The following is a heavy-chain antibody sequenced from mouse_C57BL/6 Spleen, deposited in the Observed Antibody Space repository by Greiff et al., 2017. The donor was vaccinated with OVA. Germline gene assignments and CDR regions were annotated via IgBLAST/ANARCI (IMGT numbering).Heavy chain of an antibody. CDR3: AKKDIYYGSGGAMDY. Sequence: VQLQQSGPGLVQPSQRLSITCTVSGFSLTSYGVHWVRQSPGKGLEWLGVIWRGGSTDYNAAFMSRLSITKDNSKSQVFFKMNSLQADDTAIYYCAKKDIYYGSGGAMDYWGQGTSVTVSS. CDR2: IWRGGST. V-gene: IGHV2-5*01. CDR1: GFSLTSYG. D-gene: IGHD1-1*01. J-gene: IGHJ4*01.